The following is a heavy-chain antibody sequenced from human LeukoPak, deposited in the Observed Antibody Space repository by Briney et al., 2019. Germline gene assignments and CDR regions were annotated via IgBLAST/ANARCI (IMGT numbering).Heavy chain of an antibody. J-gene: IGHJ4*02. Sequence: PSETLSLTCTVSGGSISSGDYYWSWIRQPPGKGLEWIGYIYYSGSTYYNPSLKSRVTISVDTSKNQFSLKLSSVTAADTAVYYCARDRCSNTSCYYGYWGQGTLVTVSS. D-gene: IGHD2-2*01. CDR3: ARDRCSNTSCYYGY. CDR2: IYYSGST. CDR1: GGSISSGDYY. V-gene: IGHV4-30-4*08.